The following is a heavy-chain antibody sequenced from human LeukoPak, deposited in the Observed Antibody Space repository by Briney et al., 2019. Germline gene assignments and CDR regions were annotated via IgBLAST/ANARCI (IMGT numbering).Heavy chain of an antibody. V-gene: IGHV3-23*01. D-gene: IGHD2-2*01. CDR2: ISAGGST. CDR1: GFTFSSYA. CDR3: AKGRGKGYCSSTSCYDLYFQH. J-gene: IGHJ1*01. Sequence: GGSLRLSCAASGFTFSSYAMSWVRQAPGKGLDWVSSISAGGSTYYADSVKGRFTISRDNSKNTLYLQMNSLRAEDTAVYYCAKGRGKGYCSSTSCYDLYFQHWGQGTLVTVSS.